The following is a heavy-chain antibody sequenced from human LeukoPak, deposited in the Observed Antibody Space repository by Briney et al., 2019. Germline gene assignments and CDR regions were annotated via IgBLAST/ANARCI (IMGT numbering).Heavy chain of an antibody. CDR3: ARAGYSGYDYGGTGFDY. Sequence: GGSLRLSCAASGFTFSSYSMNWVRQAPGKGLEWVSYISSSSTIYYADSVKGRFTISRDNAKNSLYLQMNSLRAEDTAVYYCARAGYSGYDYGGTGFDYWGQGTLVAVSS. V-gene: IGHV3-48*04. J-gene: IGHJ4*02. CDR2: ISSSSTI. D-gene: IGHD5-12*01. CDR1: GFTFSSYS.